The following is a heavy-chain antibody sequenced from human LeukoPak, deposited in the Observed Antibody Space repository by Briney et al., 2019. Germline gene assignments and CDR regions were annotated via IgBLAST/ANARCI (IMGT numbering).Heavy chain of an antibody. CDR1: GFTFSSYE. D-gene: IGHD6-13*01. Sequence: PGGSLRLSCAASGFTFSSYEMHWFRQVPGKGLEWISYISTDGSTTNYAESVRGRFTISRDNAKYALYLQMNSLRGEDTAFYYCVREATAEYYFDYWGQGTLVTVPS. V-gene: IGHV3-48*03. CDR3: VREATAEYYFDY. CDR2: ISTDGSTT. J-gene: IGHJ4*02.